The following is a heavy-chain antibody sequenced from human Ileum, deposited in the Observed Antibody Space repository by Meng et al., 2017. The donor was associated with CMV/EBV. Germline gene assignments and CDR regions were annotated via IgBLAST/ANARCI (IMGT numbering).Heavy chain of an antibody. CDR1: GGSISSSNW. CDR2: IYHSGST. D-gene: IGHD6-13*01. V-gene: IGHV4-4*02. CDR3: ARVSGIAAAGTQY. Sequence: GSLRLSCAVSGGSISSSNWWSWVRQPPGKGLEWIGEIYHSGSTNYNPSLKSRVTISVDKSKNQFSLKLSSVTAADTAVYYCARVSGIAAAGTQYWGQGTLVTVSS. J-gene: IGHJ4*02.